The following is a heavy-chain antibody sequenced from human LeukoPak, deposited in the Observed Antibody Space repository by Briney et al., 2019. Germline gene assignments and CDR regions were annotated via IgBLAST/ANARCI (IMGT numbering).Heavy chain of an antibody. Sequence: PGRSLRLSCAASGFTFSTYAMTWVRQAPGKGLEWLSGISGSGDSTYYADSVKGRFTISRDNSKNTLYLQMNSLRAEDAAVYYCAKRQYYAFDYWGQGMLVTVSS. CDR1: GFTFSTYA. CDR3: AKRQYYAFDY. J-gene: IGHJ4*02. D-gene: IGHD1-26*01. V-gene: IGHV3-23*01. CDR2: ISGSGDST.